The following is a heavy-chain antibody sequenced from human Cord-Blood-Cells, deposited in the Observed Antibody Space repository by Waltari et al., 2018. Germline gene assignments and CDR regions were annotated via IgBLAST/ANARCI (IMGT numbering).Heavy chain of an antibody. V-gene: IGHV1-69*01. CDR1: GGTFSSYA. J-gene: IGHJ4*02. CDR2: IIPIFGKA. D-gene: IGHD6-13*01. Sequence: QVQLVQSGAEVKKPGSSVKVSCKASGGTFSSYAISWVRQAPGQGLEWMGGIIPIFGKARYAQKFQGRVTITADESTSTAYMELSRLRSEDTAVYYCARGGRIAAAGTTFFDYWGQGTLVTVSS. CDR3: ARGGRIAAAGTTFFDY.